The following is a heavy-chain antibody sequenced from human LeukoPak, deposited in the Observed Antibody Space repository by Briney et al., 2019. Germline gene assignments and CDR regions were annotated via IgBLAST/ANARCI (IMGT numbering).Heavy chain of an antibody. CDR1: GYTFTSYG. CDR3: ARDNPGQWLVPYYYYYGMDV. CDR2: ISAYNGNT. Sequence: GASVKVSCKASGYTFTSYGISWVRQAPGQGLEWMGWISAYNGNTNYAQTLQGRVTMTTDTSTSTAYMELRSPRSDDTAVYYCARDNPGQWLVPYYYYYGMDVWGQGTTVTVSS. V-gene: IGHV1-18*01. D-gene: IGHD6-19*01. J-gene: IGHJ6*02.